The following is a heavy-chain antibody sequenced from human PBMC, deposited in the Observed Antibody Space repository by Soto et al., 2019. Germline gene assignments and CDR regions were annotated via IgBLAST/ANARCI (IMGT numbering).Heavy chain of an antibody. CDR1: GSTSVDYA. D-gene: IGHD6-25*01. CDR3: TKDISAGGADI. Sequence: VQLVESGGGFVQPGRSLRLSCAASGSTSVDYAMHWVRQVPGKGLEWVSGIGWNSERIDYADSVKGRFTTSRDNARNSLYLQMNSLRAEDTALYYCTKDISAGGADIWGQGTMVTVSS. J-gene: IGHJ3*02. V-gene: IGHV3-9*02. CDR2: IGWNSERI.